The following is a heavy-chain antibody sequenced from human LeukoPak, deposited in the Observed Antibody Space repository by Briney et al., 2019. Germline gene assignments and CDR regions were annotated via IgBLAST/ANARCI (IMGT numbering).Heavy chain of an antibody. D-gene: IGHD3-22*01. CDR2: ITPIFGTA. V-gene: IGHV1-69*05. CDR1: GGTFSSYA. CDR3: AIPTYYYDSSGDYYLGY. J-gene: IGHJ4*02. Sequence: PGASVKVSCKASGGTFSSYAISWVRQAPGQGLEWMAGITPIFGTANYAQKFQGRVTIATDESTSTAYMELSSLRAEDTAVYYCAIPTYYYDSSGDYYLGYWGQGTLVTVSS.